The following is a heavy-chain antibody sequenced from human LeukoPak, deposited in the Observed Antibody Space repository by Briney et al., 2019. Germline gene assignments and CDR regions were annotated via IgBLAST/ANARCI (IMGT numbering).Heavy chain of an antibody. CDR2: ISSDGNTK. V-gene: IGHV3-30*04. Sequence: PGRSLSLSCEASGFTFNSHSINWVRQAPAQGLEWVAVISSDGNTKHYGDSVRGRVTISRDNSKNTLWLQMSSLRAEDTALYYCTRERVDAIGAFDSGGQGTLVTVSS. CDR3: TRERVDAIGAFDS. CDR1: GFTFNSHS. J-gene: IGHJ4*02. D-gene: IGHD2-21*01.